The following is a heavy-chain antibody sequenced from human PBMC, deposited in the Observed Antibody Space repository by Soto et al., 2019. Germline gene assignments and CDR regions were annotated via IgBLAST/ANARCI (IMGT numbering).Heavy chain of an antibody. CDR3: ARGWDYIDV. CDR2: IGENGSEK. Sequence: EVQLVESGGGLVQPGGSLRLSCAASGFTFSSYWMSLVRQAPRKGLEWVANIGENGSEKYYVDSVKGRFTISRDNAKNSLYRQMNSLRAEDTDVYYCARGWDYIDVWGQGTTVNVSS. D-gene: IGHD1-26*01. J-gene: IGHJ6*02. V-gene: IGHV3-7*01. CDR1: GFTFSSYW.